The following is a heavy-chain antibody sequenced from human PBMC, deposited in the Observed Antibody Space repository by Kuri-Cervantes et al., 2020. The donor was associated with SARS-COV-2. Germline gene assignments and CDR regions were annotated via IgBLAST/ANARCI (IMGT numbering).Heavy chain of an antibody. Sequence: KVSCKASGGTFSSYAISWVRQMPGKGPEWMGIIYPADSDTRYSPSFQGQVTISADKSISTAYLQWSRLKASDTAVYYCARPLYSNYDLVFWYFDLWGRGTLVTVSS. CDR3: ARPLYSNYDLVFWYFDL. CDR1: GGTFSSYA. CDR2: IYPADSDT. D-gene: IGHD4-11*01. V-gene: IGHV5-51*01. J-gene: IGHJ2*01.